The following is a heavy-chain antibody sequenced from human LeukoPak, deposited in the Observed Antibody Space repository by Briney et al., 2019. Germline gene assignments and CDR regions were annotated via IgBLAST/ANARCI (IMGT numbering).Heavy chain of an antibody. J-gene: IGHJ3*02. V-gene: IGHV3-48*01. Sequence: GGSLRLSCAASGFTFSSYSMNWVRQAPGKGLEWVSYISSSSSTIYYADSVKGRFTISRDNAKNSLYLQMNSLRAEDTAVYYCAREVWDPQGGDAFDIWGQGTMVTVSS. CDR1: GFTFSSYS. CDR2: ISSSSSTI. CDR3: AREVWDPQGGDAFDI. D-gene: IGHD1-26*01.